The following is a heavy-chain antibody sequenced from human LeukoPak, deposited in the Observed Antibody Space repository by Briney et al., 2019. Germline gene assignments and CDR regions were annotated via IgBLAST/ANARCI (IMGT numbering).Heavy chain of an antibody. D-gene: IGHD2/OR15-2a*01. CDR3: AKPKNSRDYYMNV. CDR1: GFTVSNNY. Sequence: PGGSLRLSCKASGFTVSNNYMNWVRQAPGKGLEWVSAITDSGDSTYYVDSVKGRFTISRDNSKNTLYLEMSSLRVEDTAIYYCAKPKNSRDYYMNVWGNGTTVIVSS. V-gene: IGHV3-23*01. CDR2: ITDSGDST. J-gene: IGHJ6*03.